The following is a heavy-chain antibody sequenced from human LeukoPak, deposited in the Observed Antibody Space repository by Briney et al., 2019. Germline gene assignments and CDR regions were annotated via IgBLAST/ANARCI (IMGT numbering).Heavy chain of an antibody. J-gene: IGHJ4*02. V-gene: IGHV1-2*02. CDR2: INPNSGGT. Sequence: ASVKVSCKASGYTFTSYDINWVRQTTGQGLEWMGWINPNSGGTNYAQKFQGRVTMTRDTSISTAYMELSRLRSDDTAVYYCASPGDGYNYRFYARFDYWGQGTLVTVSS. CDR1: GYTFTSYD. CDR3: ASPGDGYNYRFYARFDY. D-gene: IGHD5-24*01.